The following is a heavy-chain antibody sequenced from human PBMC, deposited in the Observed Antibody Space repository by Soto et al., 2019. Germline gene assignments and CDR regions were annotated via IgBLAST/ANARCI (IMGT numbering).Heavy chain of an antibody. CDR1: GFTFDDYA. V-gene: IGHV3-9*01. Sequence: GGSLRLSCAASGFTFDDYAMHWVRQAPGKGLEWVSGISWNSGSIGYADSVKGRFTISRDNAKNSLYLQMNSLRAEDTALYYCAKDMDYYGSAFDYWGQGTLVTVSS. CDR2: ISWNSGSI. J-gene: IGHJ4*02. CDR3: AKDMDYYGSAFDY. D-gene: IGHD3-10*01.